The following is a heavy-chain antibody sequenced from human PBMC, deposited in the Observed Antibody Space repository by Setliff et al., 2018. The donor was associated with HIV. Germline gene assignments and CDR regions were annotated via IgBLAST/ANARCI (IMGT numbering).Heavy chain of an antibody. CDR2: IKSEVDGGTT. V-gene: IGHV3-15*01. CDR3: TTQSLS. J-gene: IGHJ4*02. CDR1: GFTFNNAW. Sequence: GGSLRLSCAASGFTFNNAWMSWVRQAPGKGLEWVGRIKSEVDGGTTDYAAPVKGRFTISRDDTQNTLFLQMNSLKTEDSAVYYCTTQSLSWGQGTLVTVSS.